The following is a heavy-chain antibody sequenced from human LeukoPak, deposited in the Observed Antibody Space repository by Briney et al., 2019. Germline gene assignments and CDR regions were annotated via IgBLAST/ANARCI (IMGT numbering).Heavy chain of an antibody. J-gene: IGHJ4*02. V-gene: IGHV3-7*01. D-gene: IGHD2/OR15-2a*01. CDR1: GFTFNYSW. CDR3: ARVGIDYLASYHFDF. Sequence: GRSLRLSCAASGFTFNYSWMSWVRQAPGKGLEWVANIKQHGSEKHYVDSVKGRFTISRDNAKNSLYLQMNSLRAEDTAVYYCARVGIDYLASYHFDFWGQGTLATVSS. CDR2: IKQHGSEK.